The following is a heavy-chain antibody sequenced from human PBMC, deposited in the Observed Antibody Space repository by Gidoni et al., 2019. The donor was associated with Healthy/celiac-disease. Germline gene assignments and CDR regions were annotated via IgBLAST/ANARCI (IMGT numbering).Heavy chain of an antibody. J-gene: IGHJ4*02. D-gene: IGHD3-3*01. Sequence: QVQLVESGGGVVQPGRSLRLSCAASGFTFRSYAMPGVRQAPGKGLEWVAVISYDGSNKYYADSVKGRFTISRDNSKNTLYLQMNSLRAEDTAVYYCARVLGATYYDFWGCDYWGQGTLVTVSS. CDR2: ISYDGSNK. CDR1: GFTFRSYA. CDR3: ARVLGATYYDFWGCDY. V-gene: IGHV3-30-3*01.